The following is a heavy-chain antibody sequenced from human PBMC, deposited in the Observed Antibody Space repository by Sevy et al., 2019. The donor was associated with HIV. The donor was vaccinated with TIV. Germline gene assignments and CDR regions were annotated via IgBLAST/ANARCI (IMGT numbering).Heavy chain of an antibody. Sequence: TLSLTCTVSGYSINNGYYWGWIRQPPGKGLEWIGTIYHSGSTYYNPSLESRVTISVDTSKNQFSLNLTSVTAADTAVYYCARDIASVDYWGQGTLVTVSS. CDR2: IYHSGST. CDR1: GYSINNGYY. J-gene: IGHJ4*02. V-gene: IGHV4-38-2*02. CDR3: ARDIASVDY. D-gene: IGHD6-13*01.